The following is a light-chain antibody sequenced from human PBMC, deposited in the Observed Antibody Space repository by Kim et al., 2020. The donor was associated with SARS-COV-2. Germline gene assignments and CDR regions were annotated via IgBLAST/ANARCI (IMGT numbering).Light chain of an antibody. CDR2: GAS. CDR1: QSINDK. Sequence: EIVLTRSAGTLSLSPGERATLSCRASQSINDKLAWYQQKSGQPPRLLIYGASSRATGIPDRFSGSGSGTDFTLTISRLEPEDFVVYYCQQHGPSPWTFGQGTKVDI. J-gene: IGKJ1*01. CDR3: QQHGPSPWT. V-gene: IGKV3-20*01.